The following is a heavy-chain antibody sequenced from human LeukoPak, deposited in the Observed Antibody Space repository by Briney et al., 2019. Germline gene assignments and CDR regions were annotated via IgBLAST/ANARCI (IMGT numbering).Heavy chain of an antibody. Sequence: PGGSLRLSCAASGFTFSNYAMHWVRQAPGKGLEYVSAISSNGGSTYYANSVKGRFTISRDNSKNTLYLQMGSLRVEDTAVYYCARETPRRGETRDGYRWGQGTVVTVSS. CDR1: GFTFSNYA. D-gene: IGHD5-24*01. V-gene: IGHV3-64*01. J-gene: IGHJ4*02. CDR3: ARETPRRGETRDGYR. CDR2: ISSNGGST.